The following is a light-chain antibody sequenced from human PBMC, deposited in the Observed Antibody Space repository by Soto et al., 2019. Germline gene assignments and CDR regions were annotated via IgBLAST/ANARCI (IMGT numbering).Light chain of an antibody. V-gene: IGKV3-20*01. CDR3: QQYGNSPQT. J-gene: IGKJ1*01. CDR1: QTVSSNF. CDR2: GAS. Sequence: ETVLTQSPGTLSLSPGERATLSCRASQTVSSNFLAWYQQKPGQAPRLLIYGASTRATGIPDRYSGSGSGTDFTLTLSRLEPEDFAVYYCQQYGNSPQTFGQGTKVAI.